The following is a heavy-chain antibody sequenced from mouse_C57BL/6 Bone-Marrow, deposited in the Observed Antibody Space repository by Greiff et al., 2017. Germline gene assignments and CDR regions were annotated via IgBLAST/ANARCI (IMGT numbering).Heavy chain of an antibody. V-gene: IGHV5-9-1*02. Sequence: EVQLVESGEGLVKPGGSLKLSCAASGFTFSSYAMSWVRQTPEKRLEWVAYISSGGDYIYYADTVKGRFTISSDNARNTLYLQMSSLKSEDTAMYYCTSVWYPWFAYWGQGTLVTVSA. CDR1: GFTFSSYA. D-gene: IGHD2-10*02. CDR2: ISSGGDYI. J-gene: IGHJ3*01. CDR3: TSVWYPWFAY.